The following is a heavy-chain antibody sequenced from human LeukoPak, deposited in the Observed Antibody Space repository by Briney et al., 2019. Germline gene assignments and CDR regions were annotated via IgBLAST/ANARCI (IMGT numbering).Heavy chain of an antibody. Sequence: GESLKISCTGSGYNFTNYWIAWVRQMPGKGLEWMGIIYPGDSDARYSPSLQGQVTISADKSNSTAYLQWSSLKASDTAIYYCARQPASAPGLETNGFDIWGQGTMVTVSS. CDR1: GYNFTNYW. D-gene: IGHD2-2*01. V-gene: IGHV5-51*01. J-gene: IGHJ3*02. CDR3: ARQPASAPGLETNGFDI. CDR2: IYPGDSDA.